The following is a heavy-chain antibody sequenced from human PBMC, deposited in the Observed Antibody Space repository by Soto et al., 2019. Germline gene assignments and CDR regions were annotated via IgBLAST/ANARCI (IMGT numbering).Heavy chain of an antibody. CDR2: ISYDGSNK. J-gene: IGHJ6*02. D-gene: IGHD1-26*01. Sequence: GGSLRLACAASGFTFSSYGMHWVRQAPGKGLEWVAVISYDGSNKYYADSVKGRFTISRDNSKNTLYLQMNSLRAEDTAVYYCAKEYSGSYPDYGMDVWGQGTTVTVSS. V-gene: IGHV3-30*18. CDR1: GFTFSSYG. CDR3: AKEYSGSYPDYGMDV.